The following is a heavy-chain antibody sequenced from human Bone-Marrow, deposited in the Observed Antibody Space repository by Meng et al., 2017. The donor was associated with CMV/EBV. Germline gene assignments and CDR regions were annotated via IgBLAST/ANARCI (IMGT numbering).Heavy chain of an antibody. CDR2: INSDGSTT. D-gene: IGHD1-14*01. CDR3: ARFQYKSASDY. J-gene: IGHJ4*02. CDR1: GFTFSSYW. V-gene: IGHV3-74*01. Sequence: GGSLRLSCAASGFTFSSYWMHWVRQAAGKGLVWVSRINSDGSTTIYADSVKGRFTISRDNAKNTLHLQMNGLRDEDTAVYYCARFQYKSASDYWGRGALVTVSS.